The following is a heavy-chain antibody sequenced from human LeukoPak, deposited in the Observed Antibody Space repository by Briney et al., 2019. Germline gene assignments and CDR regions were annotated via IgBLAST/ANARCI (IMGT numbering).Heavy chain of an antibody. D-gene: IGHD6-19*01. CDR1: GFTFSSYA. CDR2: ISGSGGST. J-gene: IGHJ4*02. V-gene: IGHV3-23*01. CDR3: ARGVRSSGGNFDY. Sequence: GRSLRLSCAASGFTFSSYAMSWARQAPGKGLEWVSAISGSGGSTYYADSVKGRFTISRDNAKNSLYLQMNSLRAEDTAVYYCARGVRSSGGNFDYWGQGTLVTVSS.